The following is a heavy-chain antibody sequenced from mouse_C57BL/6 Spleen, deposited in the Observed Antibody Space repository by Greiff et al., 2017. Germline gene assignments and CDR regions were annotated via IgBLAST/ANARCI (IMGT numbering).Heavy chain of an antibody. Sequence: VQLQQPGAELVRPGSSVKLSCKASGYTFTSYWMHWVKQRPIQGLEWIGNIDPSDSETHYNQKFKDKATLTVDKSSSTAYMQLSSLTSEDSAVYYCARSEDLTTVVEMDDWGQGTSVTVSS. CDR1: GYTFTSYW. CDR3: ARSEDLTTVVEMDD. V-gene: IGHV1-52*01. J-gene: IGHJ4*01. CDR2: IDPSDSET. D-gene: IGHD1-1*01.